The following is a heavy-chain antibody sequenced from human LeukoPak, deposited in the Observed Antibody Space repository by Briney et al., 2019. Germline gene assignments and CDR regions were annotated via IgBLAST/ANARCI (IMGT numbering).Heavy chain of an antibody. CDR3: ARDRGCGDCYPPANDAFDI. J-gene: IGHJ3*02. V-gene: IGHV3-66*01. CDR2: IYSGGST. Sequence: GGSLTLSCAASGFTVSSYYMSWVRQAPGKGLEWVSVIYSGGSTYYADSVKGRFTISSDNSKSTLYLQMNSLRAEDTAVYYCARDRGCGDCYPPANDAFDIWGQGTMVTVSS. CDR1: GFTVSSYY. D-gene: IGHD2-21*02.